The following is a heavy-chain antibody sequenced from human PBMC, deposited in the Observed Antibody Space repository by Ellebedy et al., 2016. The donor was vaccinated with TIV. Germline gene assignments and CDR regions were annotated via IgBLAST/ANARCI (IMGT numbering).Heavy chain of an antibody. J-gene: IGHJ6*02. CDR3: ARGGGYSYGNPSIYYYYYYGMDV. Sequence: ASVKVSCKASGYTFTSYGISWVRQAPGQGLEWMGWISAYNGNTNYAQKLQGRVTMTTDTSTSTAYMELRSLRSEDTAVYYCARGGGYSYGNPSIYYYYYYGMDVWGQGTTVTVSS. CDR2: ISAYNGNT. V-gene: IGHV1-18*04. CDR1: GYTFTSYG. D-gene: IGHD5-18*01.